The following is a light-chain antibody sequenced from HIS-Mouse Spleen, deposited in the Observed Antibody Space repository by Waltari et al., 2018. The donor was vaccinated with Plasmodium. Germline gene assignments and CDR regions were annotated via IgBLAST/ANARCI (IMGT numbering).Light chain of an antibody. CDR1: AFPTKY. J-gene: IGLJ3*02. CDR2: EDS. CDR3: YSTDSSGNHRV. V-gene: IGLV3-10*01. Sequence: SYELTQPPPVSVSPGQTARTTCPGDAFPTKYAYWYQQKSGQAPVLVIYEDSKRPSGIPERFSGSSSGTMATLTISGAQVEDEADYYCYSTDSSGNHRVFGGGTKLTVL.